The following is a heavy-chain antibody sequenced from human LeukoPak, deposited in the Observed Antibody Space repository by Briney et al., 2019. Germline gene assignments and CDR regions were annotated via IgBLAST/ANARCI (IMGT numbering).Heavy chain of an antibody. D-gene: IGHD3-22*01. CDR1: GGSISSGGYY. Sequence: SQTLSLTCTVSGGSISSGGYYWSWIRQPPGKGLEWIGYIYHSGSTYYNPSLKSRVTISVDTSKNQFSLKLSSVTAADTAVYYCARVANYDSSVNCFDPWGQGTLVTVSS. CDR2: IYHSGST. CDR3: ARVANYDSSVNCFDP. V-gene: IGHV4-30-2*01. J-gene: IGHJ5*02.